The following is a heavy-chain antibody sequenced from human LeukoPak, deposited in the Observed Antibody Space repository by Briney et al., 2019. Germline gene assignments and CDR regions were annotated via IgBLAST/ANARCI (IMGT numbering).Heavy chain of an antibody. CDR1: GFTFNNYA. V-gene: IGHV3-23*01. CDR2: ISGSGGST. CDR3: AKDRAAVTTKAVDF. J-gene: IGHJ4*02. D-gene: IGHD4-17*01. Sequence: GGSLRLSCAASGFTFNNYAMSWVRQAPGKGLEWVSGISGSGGSTYYADSVKGRFTISRDNSKKTLYLKMNSLRAEDTALYFCAKDRAAVTTKAVDFRGQGTLVTVSS.